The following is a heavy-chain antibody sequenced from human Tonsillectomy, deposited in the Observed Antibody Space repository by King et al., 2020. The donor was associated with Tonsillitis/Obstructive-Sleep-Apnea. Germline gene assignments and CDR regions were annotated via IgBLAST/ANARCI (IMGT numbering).Heavy chain of an antibody. J-gene: IGHJ6*02. Sequence: VQLQQWGAGLLKPSETLSLTCAVYGGSFSGYYWNWIRQPPGKGLEWIGKINHSGSTNYNPSLKSRVTISVVTSKNQISLKLTSVTAADTAVYYCARVGGFGAYYYYAMDVWGLGTTVTVSS. CDR3: ARVGGFGAYYYYAMDV. D-gene: IGHD3-16*01. V-gene: IGHV4-34*01. CDR2: INHSGST. CDR1: GGSFSGYY.